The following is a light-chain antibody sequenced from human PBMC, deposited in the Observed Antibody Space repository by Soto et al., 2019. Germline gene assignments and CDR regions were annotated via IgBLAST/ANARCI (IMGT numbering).Light chain of an antibody. Sequence: TLSVSPGERATLSCRASQTVLTNLAWYQQKPGQAPRLLIYAASATAPGVPGRFSGSGSGTEFTLTISSLQSEDFAVYYCQQYNHWPRTFGQGTKVDIK. CDR2: AAS. CDR1: QTVLTN. J-gene: IGKJ1*01. CDR3: QQYNHWPRT. V-gene: IGKV3-15*01.